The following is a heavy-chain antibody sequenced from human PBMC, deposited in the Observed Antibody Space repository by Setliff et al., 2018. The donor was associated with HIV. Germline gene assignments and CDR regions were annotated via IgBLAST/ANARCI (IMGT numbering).Heavy chain of an antibody. D-gene: IGHD3-22*01. CDR1: GFIFRNFA. Sequence: LSCTASGFIFRNFAMHWVRQAPGKGLEWVALISSAGSEKYYVDSVKGRFTISRDNAKNSLYLQMDSLRAEDTAVYYCARDQYYYDTSGYYRGSAFDFWGQGTLVTVSS. V-gene: IGHV3-30*07. CDR2: ISSAGSEK. J-gene: IGHJ4*02. CDR3: ARDQYYYDTSGYYRGSAFDF.